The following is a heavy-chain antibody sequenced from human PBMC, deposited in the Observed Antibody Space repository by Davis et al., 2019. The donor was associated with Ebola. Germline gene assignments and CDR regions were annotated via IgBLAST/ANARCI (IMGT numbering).Heavy chain of an antibody. V-gene: IGHV3-23*01. CDR2: ITGSGGNT. D-gene: IGHD4-17*01. J-gene: IGHJ6*02. Sequence: GESLKISCAASGFPFSTYSMTWVRQAPGKGLDWVSGITGSGGNTYYADSVKGRFTFSRDNSKNTLYLQMNSLRAEDSAVYYCAKGSLYGSRSITAGMDVWGQGTTVTVSS. CDR1: GFPFSTYS. CDR3: AKGSLYGSRSITAGMDV.